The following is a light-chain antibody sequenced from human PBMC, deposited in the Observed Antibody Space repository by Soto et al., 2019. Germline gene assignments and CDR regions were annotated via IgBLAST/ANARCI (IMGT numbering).Light chain of an antibody. CDR1: RTIDNY. CDR3: QQSYNTPIN. J-gene: IGKJ5*01. Sequence: DIQMTQSPSSLSASLGDRVTITCRASRTIDNYLNWYQQKPGRAPELLVYATSSLQSGVPSRFTGGGSGTHFTLTISGLQPEDFATYFCQQSYNTPINFGQGTRLEIK. CDR2: ATS. V-gene: IGKV1-39*01.